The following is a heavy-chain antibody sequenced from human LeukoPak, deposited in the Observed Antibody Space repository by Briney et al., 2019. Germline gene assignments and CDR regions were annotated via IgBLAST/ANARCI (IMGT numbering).Heavy chain of an antibody. Sequence: SETLSLTCAVYGGSFSGYYWSWIRQPPGKGLEWIGEINHSGSTNYNPSLKSRVTISVDTSKNQFSLKLSSVTAADTAVYYCAIANKRGYSYGYSNDFDYWGQGTLVTVSS. D-gene: IGHD5-18*01. J-gene: IGHJ4*02. V-gene: IGHV4-34*01. CDR2: INHSGST. CDR1: GGSFSGYY. CDR3: AIANKRGYSYGYSNDFDY.